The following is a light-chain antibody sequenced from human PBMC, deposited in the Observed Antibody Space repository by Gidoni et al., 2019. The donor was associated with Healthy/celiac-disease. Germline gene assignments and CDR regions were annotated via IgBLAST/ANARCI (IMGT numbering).Light chain of an antibody. V-gene: IGKV2-40*01. CDR3: MQRIEFPFT. CDR2: PLS. CDR1: QSLLDSDDGNTY. J-gene: IGKJ3*01. Sequence: DIVMTQTPLSLPVTPGEPASISCRSSQSLLDSDDGNTYLDWYLQKPGQSPQLLIYPLSYRASGVPDRFSGSGSGTDFPLKISRVEAEDVGVYYCMQRIEFPFTFGPGTKVDIK.